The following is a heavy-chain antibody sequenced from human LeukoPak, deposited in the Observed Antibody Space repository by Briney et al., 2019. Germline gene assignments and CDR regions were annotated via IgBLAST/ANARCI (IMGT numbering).Heavy chain of an antibody. V-gene: IGHV1-18*01. Sequence: VASVKVSCKASGYTFTSYGISWVRQAPGQGVEGMGWISAYNGNTNYAQKLQGRVTITTDTSTSTAYMELRSLRSDDTAVYYCAANQLSKWELLDFDYWGQGTLVTVSS. CDR1: GYTFTSYG. CDR2: ISAYNGNT. CDR3: AANQLSKWELLDFDY. D-gene: IGHD1-26*01. J-gene: IGHJ4*02.